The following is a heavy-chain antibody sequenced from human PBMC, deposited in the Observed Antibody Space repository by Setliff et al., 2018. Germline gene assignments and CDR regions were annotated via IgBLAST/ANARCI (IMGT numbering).Heavy chain of an antibody. Sequence: CNVSGDFISSGGYTWNWIRQHPEMGLEWIGYIFYNGNTFYNPSLQSRVTISVDTSKNQFSLKLTSLNAADSAVYYCARASHSYGSPNWFDPWGPGTLVTVSS. D-gene: IGHD3-22*01. J-gene: IGHJ5*02. CDR2: IFYNGNT. V-gene: IGHV4-31*03. CDR1: GDFISSGGYT. CDR3: ARASHSYGSPNWFDP.